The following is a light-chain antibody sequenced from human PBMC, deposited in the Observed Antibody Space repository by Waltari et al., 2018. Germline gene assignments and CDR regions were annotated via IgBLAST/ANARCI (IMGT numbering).Light chain of an antibody. CDR2: AAS. Sequence: AIQMTQSPSSLSASVGDRVTITCRASQDIRDDLGWYQQTPGKAPKLLLYAASSLQSGVPSRFSGSGSVTDFTLTISSLQPEDFATYYCLQDHNYPFTFGPGTKVDI. CDR3: LQDHNYPFT. CDR1: QDIRDD. J-gene: IGKJ3*01. V-gene: IGKV1-6*01.